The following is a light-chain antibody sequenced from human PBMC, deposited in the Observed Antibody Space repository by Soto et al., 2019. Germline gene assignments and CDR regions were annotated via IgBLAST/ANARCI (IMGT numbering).Light chain of an antibody. J-gene: IGKJ1*01. CDR3: HQYDPLPRT. CDR1: QSISSGY. CDR2: GVS. Sequence: EIVLTQSPGTLSLSPGERATLSCRASQSISSGYLAWYQQKLGQAPRLLIYGVSGMATVIPDRFSGSGSGAVFTLTNSRLDPEDFAVYYCHQYDPLPRTFGQGLKVEIK. V-gene: IGKV3-20*01.